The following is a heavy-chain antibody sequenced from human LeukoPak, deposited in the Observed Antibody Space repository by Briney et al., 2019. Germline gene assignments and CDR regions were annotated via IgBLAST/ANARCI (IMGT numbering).Heavy chain of an antibody. Sequence: PSETLSLSCTVSGGSISSDDYYWGWIRQPPGKGLEWIGYIYYSGSTYYNPSLKSRVTISVDTSKNQFSLKLSSVTAADTAVYYCAREGRMSYYFDYWGQGTLVTVSS. CDR2: IYYSGST. J-gene: IGHJ4*02. D-gene: IGHD3-10*01. CDR1: GGSISSDDYY. V-gene: IGHV4-31*03. CDR3: AREGRMSYYFDY.